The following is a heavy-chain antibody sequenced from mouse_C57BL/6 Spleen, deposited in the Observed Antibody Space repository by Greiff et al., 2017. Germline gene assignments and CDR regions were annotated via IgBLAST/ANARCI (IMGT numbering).Heavy chain of an antibody. J-gene: IGHJ4*01. CDR3: APYDYDGYYAMDY. V-gene: IGHV14-2*01. CDR2: IDPEDGET. CDR1: GFNIKDYY. Sequence: VQLKESGAELVKPGASVKLSCTASGFNIKDYYMHWVKQRTEQGLEWIGRIDPEDGETKYAPKFQGKATITADTSSNTAYLQLSSLTSEDTAVYYCAPYDYDGYYAMDYWGQGTSVTVSS. D-gene: IGHD2-4*01.